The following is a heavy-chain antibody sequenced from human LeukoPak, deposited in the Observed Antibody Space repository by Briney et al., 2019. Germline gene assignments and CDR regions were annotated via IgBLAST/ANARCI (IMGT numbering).Heavy chain of an antibody. Sequence: SETLSLTCTVSGGSISSSSYYWGWIRQPPGKGLEWIGSIYYSGSTYYNPSLKSRVTISVDTSKNQFSLKLSSVTAADTAVYYCARGRYYYGSGSYYVRRPTYFDYWGQGTLVTVSS. CDR3: ARGRYYYGSGSYYVRRPTYFDY. CDR1: GGSISSSSYY. D-gene: IGHD3-10*01. V-gene: IGHV4-39*01. CDR2: IYYSGST. J-gene: IGHJ4*02.